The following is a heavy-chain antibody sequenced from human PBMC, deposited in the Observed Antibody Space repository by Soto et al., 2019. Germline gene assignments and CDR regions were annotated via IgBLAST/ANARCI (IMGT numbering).Heavy chain of an antibody. V-gene: IGHV3-23*01. CDR1: GFTFSSYA. D-gene: IGHD4-4*01. CDR3: AKGGHDYSSTFDY. CDR2: ISGSGGST. Sequence: GESLKISCAASGFTFSSYAMSWVRQAPGKGLEWVSAISGSGGSTYYADSVKGRFTISRDNSKNTLYLQMNSLRAEDTAVYYCAKGGHDYSSTFDYWGQGTLVTVSS. J-gene: IGHJ4*02.